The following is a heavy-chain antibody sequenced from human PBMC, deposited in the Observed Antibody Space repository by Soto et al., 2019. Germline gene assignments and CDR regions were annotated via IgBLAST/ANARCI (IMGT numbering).Heavy chain of an antibody. D-gene: IGHD2-21*02. V-gene: IGHV4-39*01. Sequence: SATLSLTCLVSGYSIGISSYYWVWIRQPPGKGLEWIGSIYHSGRTYYNPSLKSRVSISIDTTKNQFSLKLSSVTAADTALYYCARQRTPVVTQAYFDYCGQGALVTVSS. CDR1: GYSIGISSYY. CDR2: IYHSGRT. J-gene: IGHJ4*02. CDR3: ARQRTPVVTQAYFDY.